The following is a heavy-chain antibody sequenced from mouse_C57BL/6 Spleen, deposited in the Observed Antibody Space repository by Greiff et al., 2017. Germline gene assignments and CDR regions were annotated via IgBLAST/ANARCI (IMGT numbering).Heavy chain of an antibody. J-gene: IGHJ2*01. V-gene: IGHV6-3*01. D-gene: IGHD2-2*01. CDR2: IRLKSDNYAT. CDR1: GFTFSNYW. CDR3: TDGYAGDYFDY. Sequence: EVKLMESGGGLVQPGGSMKLSCVASGFTFSNYWMNWVRQSPEKGLEWVAQIRLKSDNYATHYAVSVKGRFTISRDDSKSSVYIQMNNLRAEDTGSDYCTDGYAGDYFDYWGKGTTLTVSS.